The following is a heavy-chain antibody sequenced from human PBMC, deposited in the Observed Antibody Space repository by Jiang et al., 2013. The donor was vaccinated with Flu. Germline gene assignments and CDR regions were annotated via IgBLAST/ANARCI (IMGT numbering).Heavy chain of an antibody. CDR1: GFTFSSYG. J-gene: IGHJ4*02. CDR2: ITSTGGGT. D-gene: IGHD4/OR15-4a*01. Sequence: VQLLESGGGLVQPGGSLRLSCAASGFTFSSYGMSWVRQAPGKGLEWVSSITSTGGGTYSADSVKGRFTISRDNSENTLYLQMNSLRAEETAIYYCVKLSDDYGDPFWGQGNPGHRLL. V-gene: IGHV3-23*01. CDR3: VKLSDDYGDPF.